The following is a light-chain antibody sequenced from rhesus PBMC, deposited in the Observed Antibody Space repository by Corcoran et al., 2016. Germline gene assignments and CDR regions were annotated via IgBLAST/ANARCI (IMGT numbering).Light chain of an antibody. V-gene: IGLV2-32*02. J-gene: IGLJ6*01. CDR1: NSDIGGYNS. Sequence: QAALTQPRSVSGSPGQSVTISCTGTNSDIGGYNSVSWYQKHPGTAPHLIIYEVSKRPSGVSARFSGARSGNTASLTISGLQAEDEVDYYCSSYSGSNTFDVFGSGTKLTVL. CDR3: SSYSGSNTFDV. CDR2: EVS.